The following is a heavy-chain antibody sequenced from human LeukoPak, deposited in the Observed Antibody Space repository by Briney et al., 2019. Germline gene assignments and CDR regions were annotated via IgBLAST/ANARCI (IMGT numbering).Heavy chain of an antibody. D-gene: IGHD3-22*01. Sequence: PGGPLRLSCAASGFTFSSYSMNWVRRAPGKGLEWVSGITGSGETTHHADSVKGRFTISRDNSRNTLFLQMNSLRVEDTALYYCARAYGSSGYFQLPIDLWGQGTLVTVSS. V-gene: IGHV3-23*01. CDR3: ARAYGSSGYFQLPIDL. CDR2: ITGSGETT. J-gene: IGHJ5*02. CDR1: GFTFSSYS.